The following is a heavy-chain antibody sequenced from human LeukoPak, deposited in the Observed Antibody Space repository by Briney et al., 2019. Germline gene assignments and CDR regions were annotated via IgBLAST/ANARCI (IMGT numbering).Heavy chain of an antibody. Sequence: GGSLRLSCAASGFTVSSNYMSWVRQAPGKGLEWVSAIYSGGSTYYADSVKGRFTISRHNSKNTLYLQMNSLRAEDTAVYYCAREYSSSQDYYGMDVWGQGTTVTVSS. J-gene: IGHJ6*02. CDR1: GFTVSSNY. V-gene: IGHV3-53*04. D-gene: IGHD6-6*01. CDR3: AREYSSSQDYYGMDV. CDR2: IYSGGST.